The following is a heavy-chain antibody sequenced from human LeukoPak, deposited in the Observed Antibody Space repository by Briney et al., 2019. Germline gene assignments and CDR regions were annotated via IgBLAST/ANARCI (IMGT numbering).Heavy chain of an antibody. CDR1: GFGFSRYA. Sequence: GGSLRLSCAASGFGFSRYAMTWVRQAPGKGLEWVSLITESGHSTYYTKSVKGRFTISRDNSKNTLYLQMNSLGVEDTALYFCAKGFACAENRCYGLDSWAKGILVIVSS. V-gene: IGHV3-23*01. J-gene: IGHJ4*02. D-gene: IGHD4/OR15-4a*01. CDR3: AKGFACAENRCYGLDS. CDR2: ITESGHST.